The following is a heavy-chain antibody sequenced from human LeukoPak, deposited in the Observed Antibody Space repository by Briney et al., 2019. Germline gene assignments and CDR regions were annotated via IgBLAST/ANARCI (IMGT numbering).Heavy chain of an antibody. J-gene: IGHJ6*03. D-gene: IGHD2-21*02. V-gene: IGHV1-18*04. CDR3: ARGVTARGFYYYMDV. CDR2: ISAYNGNT. Sequence: ASVKVSCKASGYTFTGYYMHWVRQAPGQGLEWMGWISAYNGNTNYAQKLQGRVTMTTDTSTSTAYMELRSLRSDDTAVYYCARGVTARGFYYYMDVWGKGTTVTISS. CDR1: GYTFTGYY.